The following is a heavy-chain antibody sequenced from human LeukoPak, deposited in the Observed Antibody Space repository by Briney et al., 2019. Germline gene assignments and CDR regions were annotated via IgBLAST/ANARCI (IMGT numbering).Heavy chain of an antibody. V-gene: IGHV3-23*01. CDR1: GFTFSSYA. J-gene: IGHJ5*02. CDR3: AKSAEKVIAIRYNWFDP. D-gene: IGHD2-21*01. Sequence: GGSLRLSCAASGFTFSSYAMSWVRQAPGKGLEWVSAISGSGGSTYYADSVKGRFTISRDNSKSTLYLQMNSLRAEDTAVYYCAKSAEKVIAIRYNWFDPWGQGTLVTVSS. CDR2: ISGSGGST.